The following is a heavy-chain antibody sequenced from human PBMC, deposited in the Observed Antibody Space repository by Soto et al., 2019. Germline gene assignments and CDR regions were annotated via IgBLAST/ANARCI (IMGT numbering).Heavy chain of an antibody. D-gene: IGHD4-17*01. CDR1: GFTFSSRW. V-gene: IGHV3-74*01. Sequence: GGSLRLSCAASGFTFSSRWMHWVRQAPGKGLVWVSRINSDGTTITYADSVKGRFTISRDNAKNTLYLQMNSLRAEDTAVYYCARGTQSTVTTRLFDCWGQGTLVTVSS. CDR3: ARGTQSTVTTRLFDC. J-gene: IGHJ4*02. CDR2: INSDGTTI.